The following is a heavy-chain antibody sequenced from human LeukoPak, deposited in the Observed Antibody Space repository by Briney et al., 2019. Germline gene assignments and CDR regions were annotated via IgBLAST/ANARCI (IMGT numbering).Heavy chain of an antibody. D-gene: IGHD1-26*01. V-gene: IGHV4-39*01. CDR2: IYYSGST. CDR1: GGSISSSSYY. CDR3: ARHFLVGVLPGGIDY. J-gene: IGHJ4*02. Sequence: PSETLSLTCTVSGGSISSSSYYWGWIRQPPGKGLEWIGSIYYSGSTYYNPSLKSRVTISVDTSKNQFSLKLSSVTAADTAVYYCARHFLVGVLPGGIDYWGQGTLVTVSS.